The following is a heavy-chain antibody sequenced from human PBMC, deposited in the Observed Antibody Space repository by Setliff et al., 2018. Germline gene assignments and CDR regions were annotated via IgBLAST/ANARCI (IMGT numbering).Heavy chain of an antibody. CDR1: GFNFKGHG. V-gene: IGHV3-20*04. Sequence: GGSLRLSCAASGFNFKGHGMNWVRQAPGKGLEWVSTTNWDGRSTGYTDSVKGRFTISRDDSKNSLYLQMNSLKTEDTAVYYCVYFDWSLNDYYYYYMDVWGKGTTVTVSS. CDR3: VYFDWSLNDYYYYYMDV. CDR2: TNWDGRST. D-gene: IGHD3-9*01. J-gene: IGHJ6*03.